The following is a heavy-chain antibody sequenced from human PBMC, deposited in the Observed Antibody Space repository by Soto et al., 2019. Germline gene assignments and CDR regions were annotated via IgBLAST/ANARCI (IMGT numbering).Heavy chain of an antibody. D-gene: IGHD2-21*01. CDR3: ARRRANSNNYDMDV. CDR2: INHSGST. V-gene: IGHV4-34*01. Sequence: PSETLSLTSAVYGGSFSGYYWSWIRQPPGKGLEWIGEINHSGSTNYNPSLKSRVTISVDTSKNQFSLTLNSVTAADTAVYYCARRRANSNNYDMDVWGQGTTVTVSS. CDR1: GGSFSGYY. J-gene: IGHJ6*02.